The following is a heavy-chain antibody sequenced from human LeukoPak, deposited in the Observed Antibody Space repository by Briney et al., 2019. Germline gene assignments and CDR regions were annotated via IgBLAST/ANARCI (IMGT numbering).Heavy chain of an antibody. CDR1: GGSISNYY. CDR3: GKTDIYFNPIDY. CDR2: IYSSGST. Sequence: TSETLSLTCTVSGGSISNYYWSWIRQPAGKGLEWIGRIYSSGSTSYNPSLKSRVAMSMDYSKNQFSLSVTSVTAADTAIYYCGKTDIYFNPIDYWGPGSLVTVSS. D-gene: IGHD3-9*01. J-gene: IGHJ4*02. V-gene: IGHV4-4*07.